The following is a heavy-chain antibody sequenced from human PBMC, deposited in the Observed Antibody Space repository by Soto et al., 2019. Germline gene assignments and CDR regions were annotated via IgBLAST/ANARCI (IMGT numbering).Heavy chain of an antibody. CDR3: ARAGMWQLAPYFDY. D-gene: IGHD6-13*01. J-gene: IGHJ4*02. CDR2: IYYSGST. V-gene: IGHV4-59*01. CDR1: GGSISSYY. Sequence: PSETLSLTCTVSGGSISSYYWSWIRQPPGKGLEWIGYIYYSGSTNYNPSLKSRVTISVDTSKNQFSLKLSSVTAADTAVYYCARAGMWQLAPYFDYWGQGTLVTVSS.